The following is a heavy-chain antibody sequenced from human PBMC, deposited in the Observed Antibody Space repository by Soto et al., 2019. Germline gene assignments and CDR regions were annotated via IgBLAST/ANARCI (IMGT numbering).Heavy chain of an antibody. J-gene: IGHJ6*02. D-gene: IGHD6-13*01. V-gene: IGHV1-69*06. CDR3: ARRVIIAAAVLAFNGMDV. Sequence: QVQLVQSGAEVKKPGSSVKVSCKASGGTFSSYAISWVRQAPGQGLEWMGGIIPIFGTANYAQKFKGRVTITADKSTSTAYMELSSLRSEDTAVYYCARRVIIAAAVLAFNGMDVWGQGTTVTVSS. CDR2: IIPIFGTA. CDR1: GGTFSSYA.